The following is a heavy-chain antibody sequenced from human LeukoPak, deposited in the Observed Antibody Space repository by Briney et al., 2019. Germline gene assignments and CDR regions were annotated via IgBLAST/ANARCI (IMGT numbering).Heavy chain of an antibody. CDR1: GFTFSSYS. V-gene: IGHV3-21*01. Sequence: GGSLRLSCAASGFTFSSYSMNWGRQAPGAGLVLVSCISSSSSYIYYADSMKGRFTISRDNAKNSLYLQMNSLRAEDTAVYYCARDYFCDYGPFDSWGQGTLVTVSS. CDR3: ARDYFCDYGPFDS. D-gene: IGHD4-17*01. CDR2: ISSSSSYI. J-gene: IGHJ4*02.